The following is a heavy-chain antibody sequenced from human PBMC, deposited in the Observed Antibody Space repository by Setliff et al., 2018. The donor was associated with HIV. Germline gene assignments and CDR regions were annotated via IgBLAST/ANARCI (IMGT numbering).Heavy chain of an antibody. CDR1: GGSISSYY. CDR3: ARSPSYRSSWEYYFDY. D-gene: IGHD6-13*01. J-gene: IGHJ4*02. CDR2: IYSSGST. Sequence: SETLSLTCSVSGGSISSYYWSWIRQPPGKGLEWIGFIYSSGSTNYNPSLKTRVIISVDTSNQFSLKLSSVTAADATVYYCARSPSYRSSWEYYFDYWGQGILVTVSS. V-gene: IGHV4-4*09.